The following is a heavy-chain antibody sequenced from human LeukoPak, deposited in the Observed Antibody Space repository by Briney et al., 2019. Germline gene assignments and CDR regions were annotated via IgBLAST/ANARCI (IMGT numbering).Heavy chain of an antibody. D-gene: IGHD3-22*01. J-gene: IGHJ3*02. CDR3: ARALMVITTDAFDI. CDR1: GYTFTSYG. V-gene: IGHV1-18*01. Sequence: GASVKVSCKASGYTFTSYGISWVRQAPGQGLEWMEWISAYNGNTNYAQKLQGRVTMTTDTSTSTAYMELRSLRSDDTAVYYCARALMVITTDAFDIWGQGTMVTVSS. CDR2: ISAYNGNT.